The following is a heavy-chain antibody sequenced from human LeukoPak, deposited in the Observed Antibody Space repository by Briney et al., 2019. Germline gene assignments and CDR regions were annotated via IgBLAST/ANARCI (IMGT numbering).Heavy chain of an antibody. CDR3: ARDLLLEWLLFDYYYYGMDV. CDR2: IWYDGSNK. D-gene: IGHD3-3*01. Sequence: GGSLRLSCAASGFTFSSYGMHWVRQAPGKGLEWVAVIWYDGSNKYYADSVKGRFTISRDNSKNTLYLQTNSLRAEDTAVYYCARDLLLEWLLFDYYYYGMDVWGQGTTVTVSS. CDR1: GFTFSSYG. V-gene: IGHV3-33*01. J-gene: IGHJ6*02.